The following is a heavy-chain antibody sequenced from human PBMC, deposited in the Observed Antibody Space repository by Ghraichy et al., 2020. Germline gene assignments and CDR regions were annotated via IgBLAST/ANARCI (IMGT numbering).Heavy chain of an antibody. J-gene: IGHJ4*02. CDR1: GYTFTGYY. CDR2: INPNSGGT. CDR3: ARAPMSGYDLTPDY. D-gene: IGHD5-12*01. V-gene: IGHV1-2*06. Sequence: KVSCKASGYTFTGYYMHWVRQAPGQGLEWMGRINPNSGGTNYAQKFQGRVTMTRDTSISTAYMELSRLRSDDTAVYYCARAPMSGYDLTPDYWGQGTLVTVSS.